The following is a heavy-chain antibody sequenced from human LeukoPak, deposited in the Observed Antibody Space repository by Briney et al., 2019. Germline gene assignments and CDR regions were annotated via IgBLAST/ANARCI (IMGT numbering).Heavy chain of an antibody. J-gene: IGHJ4*02. CDR1: GFSVSTYE. D-gene: IGHD3-10*01. V-gene: IGHV3-48*03. CDR2: ISSSGTTT. Sequence: GGSLRLSCAASGFSVSTYEMNWVRQAPGKGLECVSYISSSGTTTSYADSVEGRFTISRDNAKNSLYLEMNSLRVEDTAVYYCARGHPEFFGSGTYLNDWGQGTLVTVSS. CDR3: ARGHPEFFGSGTYLND.